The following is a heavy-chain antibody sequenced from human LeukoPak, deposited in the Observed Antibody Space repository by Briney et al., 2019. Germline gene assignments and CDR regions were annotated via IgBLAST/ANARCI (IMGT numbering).Heavy chain of an antibody. D-gene: IGHD1-26*01. CDR2: STHTGST. CDR3: ARKVGVTYPLEY. CDR1: GGCFSGYY. V-gene: IGHV4-34*01. J-gene: IGHJ4*02. Sequence: SETLSLTCAVYGGCFSGYYWSFIRQPPGKGLERIGESTHTGSTNYNPSFKSRVTISVDTSKNQFSLKLTSVTAADTAVYYCARKVGVTYPLEYWGRGTLVTVSS.